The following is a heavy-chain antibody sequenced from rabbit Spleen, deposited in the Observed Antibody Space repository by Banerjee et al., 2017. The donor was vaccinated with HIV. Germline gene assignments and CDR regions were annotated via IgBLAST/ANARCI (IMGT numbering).Heavy chain of an antibody. J-gene: IGHJ4*01. CDR1: GIDLSRYYY. Sequence: QEQLEESGGGLVQPGASLTLTCTASGIDLSRYYYMCWVRQAPGKGLEWIACIGIGTATNTYSANWAKGRFTVSSHNAQNTLYLQLNSLTVADTATYFCVRDLGYDDYSEKGYFNLWGQGTLVTVS. D-gene: IGHD2-1*01. CDR3: VRDLGYDDYSEKGYFNL. CDR2: IGIGTATNT. V-gene: IGHV1S45*01.